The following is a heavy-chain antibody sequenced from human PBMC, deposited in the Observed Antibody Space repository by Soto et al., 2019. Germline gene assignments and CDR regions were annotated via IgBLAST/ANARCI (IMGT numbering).Heavy chain of an antibody. V-gene: IGHV1-69*06. J-gene: IGHJ4*02. Sequence: QVQLVQSGAEVKKPGSSVKVSCKASGGTFKNYAIRWVRQAPGQGLEWMGVIIPIFDTPDYAQKFQGRVTITADKSRTIVYMELSSLRSEDTAVYYCARGPPRRDGYNTNWGQGTLVTVSS. CDR3: ARGPPRRDGYNTN. CDR1: GGTFKNYA. D-gene: IGHD2-8*01. CDR2: IIPIFDTP.